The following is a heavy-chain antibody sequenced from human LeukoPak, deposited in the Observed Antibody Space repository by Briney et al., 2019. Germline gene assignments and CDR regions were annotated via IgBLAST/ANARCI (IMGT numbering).Heavy chain of an antibody. D-gene: IGHD5-24*01. J-gene: IGHJ4*02. CDR3: ARGGRDGYNSPFDY. CDR1: GGSFSGYY. Sequence: KTSETLSLTCAVYGGSFSGYYWSWIRQPPGKGLEWIGEINHSGSTNYNPSLKSRVTISVDTSKNQFSLKLSSVTAADTAVYYCARGGRDGYNSPFDYWGQGTLVTVSS. CDR2: INHSGST. V-gene: IGHV4-34*01.